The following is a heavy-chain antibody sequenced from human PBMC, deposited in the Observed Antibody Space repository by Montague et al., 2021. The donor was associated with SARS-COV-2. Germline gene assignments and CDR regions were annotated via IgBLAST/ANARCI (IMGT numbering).Heavy chain of an antibody. CDR1: GDSVAINSPA. J-gene: IGHJ4*02. CDR3: ARTSASSDY. CDR2: SYYMSKWYN. D-gene: IGHD1-26*01. Sequence: CAISGDSVAINSPAWNWIKQSPSLGLDWLGRSYYMSKWYNDYAVSVKSRITINPDTSKNQISLQLNSVTPEDTAVYYCARTSASSDYWGQGTLVTVSS. V-gene: IGHV6-1*01.